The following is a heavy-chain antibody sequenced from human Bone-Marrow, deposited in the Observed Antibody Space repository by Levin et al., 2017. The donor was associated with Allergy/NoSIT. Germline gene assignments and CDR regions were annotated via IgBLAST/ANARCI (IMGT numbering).Heavy chain of an antibody. CDR1: GFTFSNYW. V-gene: IGHV3-7*04. Sequence: GGSLRLSCVASGFTFSNYWMTWVRQAPGKGLEWVANIKLDGSEKYYVDSVQGRFTISRDSAENSLYLQMNSLRAEDTAIYYCATDQNYYGAGSYYRVAFDIWGQGTMVTVSS. CDR2: IKLDGSEK. D-gene: IGHD3-10*01. CDR3: ATDQNYYGAGSYYRVAFDI. J-gene: IGHJ3*02.